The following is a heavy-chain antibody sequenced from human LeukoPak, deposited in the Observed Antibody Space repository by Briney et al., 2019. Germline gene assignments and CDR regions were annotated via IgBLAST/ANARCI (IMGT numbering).Heavy chain of an antibody. Sequence: GGTLRLSCATSGFTFSAYAMTWVRQAPGQGMERVSAINSYGTNTYDAASVKGRFTISRDNSINTLFLQMNRLRAEDTAVYYCGKRVSGGYSSGWYFYDWGRGTLVTVPA. J-gene: IGHJ4*02. CDR1: GFTFSAYA. CDR2: INSYGTNT. D-gene: IGHD6-19*01. V-gene: IGHV3-23*01. CDR3: GKRVSGGYSSGWYFYD.